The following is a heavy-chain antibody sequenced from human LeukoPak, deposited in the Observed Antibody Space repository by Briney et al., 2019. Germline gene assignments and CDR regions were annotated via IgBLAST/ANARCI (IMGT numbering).Heavy chain of an antibody. D-gene: IGHD2-21*02. CDR1: GFTFSDYF. CDR2: ISGSSRHI. J-gene: IGHJ1*01. V-gene: IGHV3-21*01. CDR3: ARGYCGGDCYGD. Sequence: GGFLRLSCAASGFTFSDYFMNWVRQAPGKGLEYVSSISGSSRHIYYADSVKGRFTISRDNTKSSLYLQMNSLRVEDMAVYYCARGYCGGDCYGDWGQGTLVTVSS.